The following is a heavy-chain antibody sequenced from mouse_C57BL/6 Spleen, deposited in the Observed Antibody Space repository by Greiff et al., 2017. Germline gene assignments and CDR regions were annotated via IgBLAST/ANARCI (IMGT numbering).Heavy chain of an antibody. CDR3: ARSRYYYGSSYDY. D-gene: IGHD1-1*01. Sequence: QVQLQQPGAELVRPGTSVKLSCKASGYTSTSYWMHWVKQRPGQGLEWIGVIDPSDSYTNYNQKFKGKATLTVDTSSSTAYMQLSSLTSEDSAVYYCARSRYYYGSSYDYWGQGTTLTVSS. CDR1: GYTSTSYW. J-gene: IGHJ2*01. CDR2: IDPSDSYT. V-gene: IGHV1-59*01.